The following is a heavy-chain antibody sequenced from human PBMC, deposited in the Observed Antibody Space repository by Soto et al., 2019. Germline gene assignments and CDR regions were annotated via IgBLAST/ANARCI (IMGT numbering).Heavy chain of an antibody. Sequence: QVQLVQSGAEVKKPGASVKVSCKASGYSFTSHGISWVRQAPGQGLEWMGWISANSGDTNYAQKLQGRVTVTTDTSTSTAYRERRSLRSADTAAYSCARIVRGSNIDYYPCIDVGVKGTTVTVSS. CDR1: GYSFTSHG. CDR2: ISANSGDT. D-gene: IGHD3-10*01. CDR3: ARIVRGSNIDYYPCIDV. V-gene: IGHV1-18*01. J-gene: IGHJ6*03.